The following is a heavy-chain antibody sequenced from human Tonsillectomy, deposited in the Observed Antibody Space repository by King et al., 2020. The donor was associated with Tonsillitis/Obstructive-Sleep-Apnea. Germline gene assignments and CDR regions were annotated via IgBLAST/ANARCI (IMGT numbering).Heavy chain of an antibody. J-gene: IGHJ6*03. D-gene: IGHD3-10*01. CDR2: IYWDDDK. CDR3: THQERLLWDYYYMDV. Sequence: TLKESGPTLVKPTQTLTLTCTFSGFSLSTSGVAVGWIRQPPGKALEWLGVIYWDDDKDYSPSLKSRLTITKDTSKNQVVLTMTNVDPVDTGTYYCTHQERLLWDYYYMDVWGKGTTVTVSS. V-gene: IGHV2-5*02. CDR1: GFSLSTSGVA.